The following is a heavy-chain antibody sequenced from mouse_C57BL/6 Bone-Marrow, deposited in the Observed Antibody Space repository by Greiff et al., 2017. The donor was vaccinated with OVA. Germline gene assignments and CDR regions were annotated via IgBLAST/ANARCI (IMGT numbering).Heavy chain of an antibody. CDR2: IWWDDDK. D-gene: IGHD2-10*02. CDR1: GFSLSTFGMG. CDR3: ARSLGFAY. J-gene: IGHJ3*01. Sequence: QVQLKESGPGILQPSQTLSLTCSFSGFSLSTFGMGLGWIRQPSGMGLVWLAHIWWDDDKYYNPALKSRLTISNDTSNNHVLLKIANVDSADTATYYCARSLGFAYWGQGTLVTVSA. V-gene: IGHV8-8*01.